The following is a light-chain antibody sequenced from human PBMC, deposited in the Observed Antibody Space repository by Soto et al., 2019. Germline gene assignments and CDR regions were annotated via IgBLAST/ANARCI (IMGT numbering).Light chain of an antibody. CDR1: RSNIGTYT. Sequence: QSVLTQSPSASGTPGQRVTISCSGSRSNIGTYTVNWYQQLPGTAPTLLIFRNHQRPSGDPDRFSGSKSGTSASLAISGPQSEDEADYYCAAWDDSLRAVVFGGGTKLTVL. J-gene: IGLJ2*01. CDR2: RNH. CDR3: AAWDDSLRAVV. V-gene: IGLV1-44*01.